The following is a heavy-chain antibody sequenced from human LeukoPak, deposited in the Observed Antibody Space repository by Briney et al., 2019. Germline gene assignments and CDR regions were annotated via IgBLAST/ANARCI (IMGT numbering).Heavy chain of an antibody. CDR3: ARRRYNWNAIDY. V-gene: IGHV3-11*01. J-gene: IGHJ4*02. D-gene: IGHD1-20*01. Sequence: GGSLRLSCAASGFTFSDYYMSWIRQAPGKGLEWVSYISSSGNIIYYADSVKGRFTISRDNAKNSLYLQLNSLRAEDTAVYYCARRRYNWNAIDYWGQGTLVTVSS. CDR2: ISSSGNII. CDR1: GFTFSDYY.